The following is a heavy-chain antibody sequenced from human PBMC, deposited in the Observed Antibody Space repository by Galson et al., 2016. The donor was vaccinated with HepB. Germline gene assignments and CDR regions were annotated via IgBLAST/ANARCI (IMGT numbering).Heavy chain of an antibody. CDR1: GFTFSSYT. CDR3: ARDGGYAGSYSVGDAFDI. D-gene: IGHD1-26*01. CDR2: VYSDGKT. V-gene: IGHV3-53*01. J-gene: IGHJ3*02. Sequence: SLRLSCAASGFTFSSYTMNWVRQAPGKGLEWVSIVYSDGKTFYADSVKGRFTISRDNSKNTLYLQMNSLRAEDTAMYYCARDGGYAGSYSVGDAFDIWGQGTMVTVSS.